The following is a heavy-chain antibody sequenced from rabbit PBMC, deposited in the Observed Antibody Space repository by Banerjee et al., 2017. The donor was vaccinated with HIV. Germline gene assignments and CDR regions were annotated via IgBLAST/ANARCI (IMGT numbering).Heavy chain of an antibody. CDR3: ARDLADVIGWNFNL. V-gene: IGHV1S40*01. Sequence: QSLEESGGDLVKPGASLKLSCKASGFDFSSYAMGWVRQAPGKGPEWIACIYNGDGSTDYASWAKGRFTSSKTSSTTVTLQMTSLTAADTATYFCARDLADVIGWNFNLWGPGTLVTVS. D-gene: IGHD1-1*01. CDR1: GFDFSSYA. CDR2: IYNGDGST. J-gene: IGHJ4*01.